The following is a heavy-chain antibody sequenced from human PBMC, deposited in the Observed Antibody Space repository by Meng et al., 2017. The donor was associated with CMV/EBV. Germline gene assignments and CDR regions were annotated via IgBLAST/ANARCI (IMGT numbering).Heavy chain of an antibody. Sequence: SETLSPTCAVYGGSSSGYYWSWIRQPPGKGMEWVGEINHMGSTNYNPSLKSRVTISVDRSKNQFSLKLSSVTAADTAVYYCARQKIYFSSTSCYKAGLDYWGQGTLVTVSS. D-gene: IGHD2-2*02. CDR3: ARQKIYFSSTSCYKAGLDY. CDR2: INHMGST. CDR1: GGSSSGYY. J-gene: IGHJ4*02. V-gene: IGHV4-34*01.